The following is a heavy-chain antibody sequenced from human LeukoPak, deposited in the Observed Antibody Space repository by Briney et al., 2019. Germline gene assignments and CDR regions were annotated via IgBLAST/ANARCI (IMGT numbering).Heavy chain of an antibody. D-gene: IGHD2-2*01. CDR1: RFTFSRYG. CDR2: IRYDGSNK. Sequence: PWGSLRLSCAASRFTFSRYGMHWVRQVPGKGLEWVAFIRYDGSNKHYADSVKGRFTISRDNSKNTLYLQMNSLRAEDTTVYYCARVGKGDCSSTSCPPDPWGQGTLVTVSS. CDR3: ARVGKGDCSSTSCPPDP. V-gene: IGHV3-30*02. J-gene: IGHJ5*02.